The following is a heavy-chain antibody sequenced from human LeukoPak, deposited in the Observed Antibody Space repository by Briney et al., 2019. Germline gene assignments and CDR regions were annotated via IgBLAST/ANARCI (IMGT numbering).Heavy chain of an antibody. Sequence: ASVKVSCKASGYTFTPYYMYWVRQAPGQGLEWMGWINPNSGGTKYAQKFQDRVTLTRDTSITTAYMELSRVRSDDTAVYYCTRLLYSSGWYPSGYWGQGTLVSVSS. CDR1: GYTFTPYY. CDR3: TRLLYSSGWYPSGY. D-gene: IGHD6-19*01. J-gene: IGHJ4*02. CDR2: INPNSGGT. V-gene: IGHV1-2*02.